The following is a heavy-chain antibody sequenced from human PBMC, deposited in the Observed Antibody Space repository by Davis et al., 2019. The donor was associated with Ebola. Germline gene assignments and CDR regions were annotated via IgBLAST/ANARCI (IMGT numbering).Heavy chain of an antibody. J-gene: IGHJ4*02. CDR3: AKGRWSGYWGYFDY. Sequence: GESLKISCAASGFSFSSFAMSWVRQAPGKGLEWVSASSDNGGRTYYADSVRGRFTISRDNSKNTLYLQMNNLRAEDTAVYYCAKGRWSGYWGYFDYWGQGTQVTFSS. CDR1: GFSFSSFA. V-gene: IGHV3-23*01. CDR2: SSDNGGRT. D-gene: IGHD3-3*01.